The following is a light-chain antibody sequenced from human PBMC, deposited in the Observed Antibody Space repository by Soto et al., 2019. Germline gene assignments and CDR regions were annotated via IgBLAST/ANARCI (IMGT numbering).Light chain of an antibody. V-gene: IGKV3-15*01. CDR1: QTVDNN. Sequence: EIVMTQSPVTLSVSPGEGATLSCRASQTVDNNLAWYQKKPGQAPRLLIFGASTRATGIPARFSGVGSGTDFTLTISSLQSEDFAVYYCQQYNNWPLTFGGGTKVEIK. CDR3: QQYNNWPLT. J-gene: IGKJ4*01. CDR2: GAS.